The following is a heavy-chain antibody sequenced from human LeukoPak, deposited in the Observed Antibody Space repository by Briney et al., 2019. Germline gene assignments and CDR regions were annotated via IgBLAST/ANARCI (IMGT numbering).Heavy chain of an antibody. Sequence: EASVKVSCKASGGTFSSYAINWVRLATGQGPEWMGWMSPYSGKTDYAQKFQGRVTITRNTSISTAYMELSSLRSEDTAVYYCARAIYDYGDYYFDYWGQGTLVTVSS. V-gene: IGHV1-8*03. CDR2: MSPYSGKT. J-gene: IGHJ4*02. D-gene: IGHD4-17*01. CDR1: GGTFSSYA. CDR3: ARAIYDYGDYYFDY.